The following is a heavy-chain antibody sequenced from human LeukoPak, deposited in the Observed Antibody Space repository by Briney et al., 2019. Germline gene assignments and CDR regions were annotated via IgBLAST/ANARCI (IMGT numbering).Heavy chain of an antibody. Sequence: GGSLRLSCAASGFTFSSYEMNWVRQAPGKGLEWVSYISSSGTTIYYADSVKGRFTISRDNAKNSLYLQMNSLRAEDTAVYYCANSWGSGDYYYGMDVWGQGTTVTVSS. V-gene: IGHV3-48*03. D-gene: IGHD7-27*01. CDR2: ISSSGTTI. CDR3: ANSWGSGDYYYGMDV. CDR1: GFTFSSYE. J-gene: IGHJ6*02.